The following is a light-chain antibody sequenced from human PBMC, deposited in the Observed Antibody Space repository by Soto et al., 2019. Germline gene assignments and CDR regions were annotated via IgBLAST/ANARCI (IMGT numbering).Light chain of an antibody. Sequence: EIVMTQSPATLSVSPGERATLSCRASQSVGSNLAWYQQKPGQAPRLLIYGASTRATGIPARFSGGGSGTEFTLTISSLQSEDFATYYCQQSYSTPWTFGQGTKVEIK. J-gene: IGKJ1*01. CDR2: GAS. CDR1: QSVGSN. V-gene: IGKV3-15*01. CDR3: QQSYSTPWT.